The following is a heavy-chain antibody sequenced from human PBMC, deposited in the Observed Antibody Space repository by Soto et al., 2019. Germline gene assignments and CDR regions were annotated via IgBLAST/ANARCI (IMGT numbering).Heavy chain of an antibody. D-gene: IGHD2-2*01. CDR2: IYSGGET. Sequence: DVQLVESGGALVQPGGSLRLSCAASGFTVGISYMSWVRHVPGKGLEWVSIIYSGGETYYAASVKDRFTISRDNSKNNVYLQMTSLRAEDPAMYYCAKRRYCPSTNCFDYWCQGTRVTVSS. CDR3: AKRRYCPSTNCFDY. J-gene: IGHJ4*02. CDR1: GFTVGISY. V-gene: IGHV3-66*01.